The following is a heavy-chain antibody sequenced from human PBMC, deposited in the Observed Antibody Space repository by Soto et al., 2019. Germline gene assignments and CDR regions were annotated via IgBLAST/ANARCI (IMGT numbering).Heavy chain of an antibody. CDR3: ARLYCSGCSCYLTGYFDY. J-gene: IGHJ4*02. D-gene: IGHD2-15*01. Sequence: ASVKVSCKASGYTFTSYYMHWVRQAPGQGLEWMGINNPSGGSTSYAQKFQGRVTMTRDTSTSTVYMELSSLRSEDTAVYYCARLYCSGCSCYLTGYFDYWGQGTLVPVSS. V-gene: IGHV1-46*01. CDR2: NNPSGGST. CDR1: GYTFTSYY.